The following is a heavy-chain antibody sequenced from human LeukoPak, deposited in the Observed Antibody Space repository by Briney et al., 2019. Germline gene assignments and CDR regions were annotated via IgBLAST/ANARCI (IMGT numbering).Heavy chain of an antibody. D-gene: IGHD2-21*02. CDR3: ARAPPFAYCGGDCYSDAFDI. V-gene: IGHV1-69*13. Sequence: GASVKVSCKASGGTFSSYAISWVRQAPGQGLEWMGGIIPIFGTANYAQKFQGRVTITADESTSTAYMELSSLRSEDTAVYYCARAPPFAYCGGDCYSDAFDIWGQGTMVTVSS. CDR2: IIPIFGTA. J-gene: IGHJ3*02. CDR1: GGTFSSYA.